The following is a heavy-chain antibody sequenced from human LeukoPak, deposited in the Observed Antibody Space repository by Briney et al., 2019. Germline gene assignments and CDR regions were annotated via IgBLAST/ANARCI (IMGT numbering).Heavy chain of an antibody. CDR1: GGSFSGYY. CDR2: INHSGST. D-gene: IGHD2-15*01. V-gene: IGHV4-34*01. J-gene: IGHJ3*02. Sequence: PSETLSLTCAVYGGSFSGYYWSWIRQPPGKGLEWIGEINHSGSTNYNPSLKSRVTISVDTSKNQFSLKLSSVTAADTAVYYCARGPPYCSVGSCYYGAFYIWGQGTMVTVSS. CDR3: ARGPPYCSVGSCYYGAFYI.